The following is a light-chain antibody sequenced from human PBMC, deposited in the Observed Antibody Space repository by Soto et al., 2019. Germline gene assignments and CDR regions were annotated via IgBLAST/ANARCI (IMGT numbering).Light chain of an antibody. CDR2: GAA. V-gene: IGKV3-15*01. J-gene: IGKJ4*01. CDR1: QSVSSN. CDR3: QMYNNWVGT. Sequence: IVMTQSPATLSVSPGERATLSCRASQSVSSNLAWYQQKPGQAPRLLIYGAATRATGIPARFSGSGSGTDFTLTINSLQSEDFAVYYCQMYNNWVGTFGGGTKVDIK.